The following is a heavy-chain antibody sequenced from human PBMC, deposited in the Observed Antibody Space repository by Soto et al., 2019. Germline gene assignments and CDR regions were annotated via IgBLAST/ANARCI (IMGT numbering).Heavy chain of an antibody. V-gene: IGHV3-21*06. J-gene: IGHJ4*01. CDR1: GFTLRTYT. CDR3: VRGMNPLF. Sequence: PGGSLRLSCAASGFTLRTYTMNWVRQAPGKGLEWVSSISISSSDRYYADSVRGRFTISRDNAKNALYLQMNSLRADDTAVYFCVRGMNPLFGGQGTLVTVP. CDR2: ISISSSDR.